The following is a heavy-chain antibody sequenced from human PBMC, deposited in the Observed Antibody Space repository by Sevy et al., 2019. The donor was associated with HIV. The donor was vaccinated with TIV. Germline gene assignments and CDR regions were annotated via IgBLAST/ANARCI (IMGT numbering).Heavy chain of an antibody. V-gene: IGHV4-39*02. CDR2: IHYSGST. CDR1: GGSFSTSYY. J-gene: IGHJ4*02. D-gene: IGHD3-3*01. Sequence: SETLSLTCTVSGGSFSTSYYWGWVRQPPGKGPEWIGCIHYSGSTYYNPSLKSRVSISVDTSKNSFSLKLSSVTAADTAVYYCANMGRGYYFYFELWGQGTLVTVFS. CDR3: ANMGRGYYFYFEL.